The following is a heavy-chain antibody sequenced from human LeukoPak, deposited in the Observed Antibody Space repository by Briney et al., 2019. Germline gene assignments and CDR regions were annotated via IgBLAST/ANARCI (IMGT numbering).Heavy chain of an antibody. J-gene: IGHJ4*02. CDR3: ARDRGSGWYFDY. CDR1: GGSISSYY. CDR2: IYYSGST. Sequence: SETLSLTCTVSGGSISSYYWSWIRQPPGKGLEWIGYIYYSGSTNYNPSLKSRVTISVDTSKNQFTLKLSSVTAADTAVYYCARDRGSGWYFDYWGQGTLVTVSS. V-gene: IGHV4-59*01. D-gene: IGHD6-19*01.